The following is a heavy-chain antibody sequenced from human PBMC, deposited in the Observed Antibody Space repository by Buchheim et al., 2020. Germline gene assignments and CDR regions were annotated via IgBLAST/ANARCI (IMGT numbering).Heavy chain of an antibody. CDR3: ATDRMDV. J-gene: IGHJ6*02. Sequence: EVQLVESGGGLVKPGGSLRLSCAASTFINTWWMSWVRQAPGQGLEWVGRIKSKTDGGTADYAAPVKGRFTISRDDSKDTVYLQVNSLKTEDTAVYYCATDRMDVWGQGTT. CDR1: TFINTWW. CDR2: IKSKTDGGTA. V-gene: IGHV3-15*01.